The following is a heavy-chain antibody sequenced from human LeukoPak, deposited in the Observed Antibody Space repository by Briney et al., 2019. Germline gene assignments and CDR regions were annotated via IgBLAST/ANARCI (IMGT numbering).Heavy chain of an antibody. CDR1: GFTFSNYW. Sequence: PGGSLRLSCAASGFTFSNYWMHWVRQAPGKGLVWVSRINSDGRSRSCADSVKGRFTISRDNAKNTLYLQMNSLRAEDTAVYYCARDSDSCTGGSCSFDYWGQGTLVTVSS. CDR3: ARDSDSCTGGSCSFDY. J-gene: IGHJ4*02. CDR2: INSDGRSR. V-gene: IGHV3-74*01. D-gene: IGHD2-8*02.